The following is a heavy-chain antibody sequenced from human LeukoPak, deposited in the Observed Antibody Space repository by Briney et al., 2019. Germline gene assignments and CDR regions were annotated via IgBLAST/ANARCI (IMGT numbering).Heavy chain of an antibody. CDR1: GFTFSDHY. Sequence: GGSLRLSCAAAGFTFSDHYMDWVRQAPGKGLEWVGRTRNKANSYTTEYAASVKGRFTISRDDSKNSLYLQMNSLKTEDTAVYYCVREGTTDYWGQGTLVTVSS. CDR3: VREGTTDY. CDR2: TRNKANSYTT. D-gene: IGHD4-11*01. V-gene: IGHV3-72*01. J-gene: IGHJ4*02.